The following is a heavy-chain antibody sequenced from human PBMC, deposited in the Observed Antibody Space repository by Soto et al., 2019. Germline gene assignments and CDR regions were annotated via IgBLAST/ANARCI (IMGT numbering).Heavy chain of an antibody. Sequence: GGSLRLSCAASGFTFSNYGMHWVRQAPGKGLEWVAVIWYDGNNKYYADSVKGRFTISRDNSNNTLYVQMTSLRAEDTAVYYCARGLHYLFDYWGQGTLVTVYS. CDR3: ARGLHYLFDY. CDR1: GFTFSNYG. CDR2: IWYDGNNK. J-gene: IGHJ4*02. V-gene: IGHV3-33*01. D-gene: IGHD3-10*01.